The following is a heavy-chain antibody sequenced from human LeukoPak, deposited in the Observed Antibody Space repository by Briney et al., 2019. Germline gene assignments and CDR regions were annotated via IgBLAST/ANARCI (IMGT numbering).Heavy chain of an antibody. Sequence: GGSLRLSCAASGFTFSSYAMSWVRQAPGKGLEWVSAISGSGGCTYYADSVKGRFTISRDNSKNTLYLQMNSLRAEDTAVYYCAKSDSSGYYPYWGQGTLVTVSS. CDR1: GFTFSSYA. D-gene: IGHD3-22*01. V-gene: IGHV3-23*01. CDR2: ISGSGGCT. J-gene: IGHJ4*02. CDR3: AKSDSSGYYPY.